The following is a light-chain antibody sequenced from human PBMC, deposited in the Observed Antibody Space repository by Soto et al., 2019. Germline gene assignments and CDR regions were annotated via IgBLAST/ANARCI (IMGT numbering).Light chain of an antibody. Sequence: DIQMTQSPSTLSASVGDRVTITCRASQTFSTWLAWYQQKPGRAPKILIYNESSLVSGVPSRFSGSGSGAEFTLTISSLQPDEFATYDFQQYNPYPLTFEGVTQVEIK. CDR1: QTFSTW. CDR3: QQYNPYPLT. CDR2: NES. V-gene: IGKV1-5*03. J-gene: IGKJ4*01.